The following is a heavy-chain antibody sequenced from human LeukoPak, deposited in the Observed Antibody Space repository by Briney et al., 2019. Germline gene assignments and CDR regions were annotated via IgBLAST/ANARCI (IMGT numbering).Heavy chain of an antibody. V-gene: IGHV4-61*01. D-gene: IGHD6-19*01. CDR1: GGSISSGSYY. J-gene: IGHJ4*02. Sequence: PSETLSLTCTVSGGSISSGSYYWDWIRQPPGKGLEWIGYIYYSGSTNYNPSLKSRVTISVDTSKNQYSLKVSSVTAADTAVYYCARAKSSFYSSGWPVVDYWGQGTLVTVSS. CDR3: ARAKSSFYSSGWPVVDY. CDR2: IYYSGST.